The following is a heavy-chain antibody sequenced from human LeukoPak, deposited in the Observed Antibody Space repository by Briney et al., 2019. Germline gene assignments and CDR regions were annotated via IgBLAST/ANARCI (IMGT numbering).Heavy chain of an antibody. CDR2: ISDSGANT. V-gene: IGHV3-23*01. CDR1: GFTFSSYA. J-gene: IGHJ2*01. CDR3: AKSMTLQWRGFFDL. Sequence: GGSLRLSCAASGFTFSSYAMSWVRQAPGKGLEWVSTISDSGANTYYADSVRGRFTISRDNSKNTLYLQKNSLRADNTAIYYCAKSMTLQWRGFFDLWGRGTHVTVSS. D-gene: IGHD6-19*01.